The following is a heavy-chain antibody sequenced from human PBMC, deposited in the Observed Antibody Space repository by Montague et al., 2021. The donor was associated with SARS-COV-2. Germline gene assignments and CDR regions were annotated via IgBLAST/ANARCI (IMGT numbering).Heavy chain of an antibody. J-gene: IGHJ6*02. V-gene: IGHV3-7*01. CDR2: IKQDGSEK. CDR3: ARVQRTTGTTRLGTYYYYYYGMDV. Sequence: SLRLFCAASGFTFSSYWMSWVRQAPGKGLEWVANIKQDGSEKYYVDSVKGRFTISRDNAKNSLYLQMNSLRAEDTAVYYCARVQRTTGTTRLGTYYYYYYGMDVWGQGTTVTVSS. CDR1: GFTFSSYW. D-gene: IGHD1-1*01.